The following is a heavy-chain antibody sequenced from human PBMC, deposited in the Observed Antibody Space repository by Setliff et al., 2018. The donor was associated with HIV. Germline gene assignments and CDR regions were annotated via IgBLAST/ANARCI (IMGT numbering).Heavy chain of an antibody. CDR1: GYSVTYGHN. J-gene: IGHJ4*02. V-gene: IGHV4-38-2*01. CDR2: INQERTT. CDR3: ATYTFGGVISRGFFDY. D-gene: IGHD3-16*02. Sequence: SETLSLTCAVSGYSVTYGHNWGWIRQPPGKGLEWIAEINQERTTLYNPSLKSRVTISVDTSKNQFSLKLSSVTAADTAVYYCATYTFGGVISRGFFDYWGQGTLVTV.